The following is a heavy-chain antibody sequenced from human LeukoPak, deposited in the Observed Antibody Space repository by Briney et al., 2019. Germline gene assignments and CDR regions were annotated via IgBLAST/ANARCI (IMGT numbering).Heavy chain of an antibody. CDR2: IEHDGREI. D-gene: IGHD1-26*01. V-gene: IGHV3-7*01. Sequence: GGSLRLSCVVSGFTFTTYWMSWVRQTPRKGLEWVANIEHDGREIYYVDSVKGRFTISRDNAKNSLYLQMHSLRVEDTAVYYCVRDRNSGSYYSPAYWGQGTLVTVSS. CDR1: GFTFTTYW. J-gene: IGHJ4*02. CDR3: VRDRNSGSYYSPAY.